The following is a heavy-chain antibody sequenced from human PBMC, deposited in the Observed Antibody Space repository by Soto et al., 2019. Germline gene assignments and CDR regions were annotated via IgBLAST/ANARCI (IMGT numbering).Heavy chain of an antibody. CDR2: IIPISGTA. V-gene: IGHV1-69*12. Sequence: QVQLVQSGAEVKKPGSSVKVSCKASGGTFSSYAISWVRQAPGQGLEWMGGIIPISGTANYAQKFQGRVTITADESTSTAYMALSSLRSEYTAVYYCGYLPDYYCGMDVWGQGTTVTVSS. CDR1: GGTFSSYA. D-gene: IGHD2-15*01. CDR3: GYLPDYYCGMDV. J-gene: IGHJ6*02.